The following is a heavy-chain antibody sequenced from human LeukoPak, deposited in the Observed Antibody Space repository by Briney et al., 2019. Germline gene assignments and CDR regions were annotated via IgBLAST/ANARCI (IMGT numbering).Heavy chain of an antibody. CDR2: IYYSGST. CDR3: ARAPYGDYEGFGFDY. Sequence: SETLSLTCTVSGGSISSSSYYWGWIRQPPGKGLEWIGSIYYSGSTYYNPSLKSRVTISVDTSKNQFSLKLSSVTAADTAVYYCARAPYGDYEGFGFDYWGQGTLVTVSS. D-gene: IGHD4-17*01. V-gene: IGHV4-39*01. CDR1: GGSISSSSYY. J-gene: IGHJ4*02.